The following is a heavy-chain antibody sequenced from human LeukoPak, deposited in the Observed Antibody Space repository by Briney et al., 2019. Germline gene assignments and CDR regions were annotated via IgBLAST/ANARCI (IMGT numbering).Heavy chain of an antibody. V-gene: IGHV4-59*01. Sequence: PSETLSLTCAVYGGSFSGYYWSWIRQPPGKGLEWIGYIYYSGSTNYNPSLKSRVTISVDTSKNQFSLKLSSVTAADTAVYYCASALRYYDFWSGTPPDVWGQGTTVTVSS. D-gene: IGHD3-3*01. CDR2: IYYSGST. CDR1: GGSFSGYY. J-gene: IGHJ6*02. CDR3: ASALRYYDFWSGTPPDV.